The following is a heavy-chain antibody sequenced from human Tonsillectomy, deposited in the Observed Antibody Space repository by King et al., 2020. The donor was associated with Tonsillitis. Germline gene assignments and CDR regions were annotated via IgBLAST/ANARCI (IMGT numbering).Heavy chain of an antibody. V-gene: IGHV4-61*02. J-gene: IGHJ3*02. CDR3: ATSDYEDAFDI. CDR2: IYTSGGI. Sequence: QLQESGPGLVKPSQTLSLTCTVSGGSISRGSSYWSWIRQTAGKGLEWIWRIYTSGGINYNPSLKSRVTMSVDTSKNQFSLKLTSVTAADTAVYFCATSDYEDAFDIWGQGTMVSVSS. D-gene: IGHD4-17*01. CDR1: GGSISRGSSY.